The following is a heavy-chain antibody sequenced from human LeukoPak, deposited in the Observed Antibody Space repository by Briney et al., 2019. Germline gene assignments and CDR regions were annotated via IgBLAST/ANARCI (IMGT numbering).Heavy chain of an antibody. D-gene: IGHD3-22*01. V-gene: IGHV3-9*01. CDR2: INWSGDNI. J-gene: IGHJ3*01. CDR3: ARASYYYDTTGLGAVDL. CDR1: GFTFNDHA. Sequence: GGSLRLSCAASGFTFNDHAMYWVRQAPGKGLEWVSGINWSGDNIDYADSVKGRFTISRDNAKKSLFLQMNSLRAEDTALYYCARASYYYDTTGLGAVDLWGQGTMVTVSS.